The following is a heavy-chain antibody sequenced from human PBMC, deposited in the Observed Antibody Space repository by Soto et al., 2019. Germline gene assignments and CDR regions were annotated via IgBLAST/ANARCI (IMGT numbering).Heavy chain of an antibody. V-gene: IGHV3-21*01. Sequence: PGGSLRLSCATSGFIFRSYSMAWVRQAPGKGLEWVSYITSSSAYIYYAESVRGRFTISRDNAQNSVSLQMDNVRDEDTAVYYCTRDIPRTSFDHWGQGTLVTVSS. CDR2: ITSSSAYI. CDR1: GFIFRSYS. CDR3: TRDIPRTSFDH. D-gene: IGHD2-21*01. J-gene: IGHJ4*02.